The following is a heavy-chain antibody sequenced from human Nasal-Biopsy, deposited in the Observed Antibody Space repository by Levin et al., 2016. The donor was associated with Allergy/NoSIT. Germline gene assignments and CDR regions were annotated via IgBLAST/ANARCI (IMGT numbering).Heavy chain of an antibody. CDR3: ARGRAPHGSGTIYFDP. V-gene: IGHV4-30-2*06. D-gene: IGHD3-10*01. Sequence: SETLSLTCSVSGGSINSANYAWAWIRQSPGKALECFGHTYIYPNRITYYNPSLTSRATISVDRSKNQFSLTLDAVTAADTAVYYCARGRAPHGSGTIYFDPWGQGTLVTVSS. J-gene: IGHJ5*01. CDR1: GGSINSANYA. CDR2: IYPNRIT.